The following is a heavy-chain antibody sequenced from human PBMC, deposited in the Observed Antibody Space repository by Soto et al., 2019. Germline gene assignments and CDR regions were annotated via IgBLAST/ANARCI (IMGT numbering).Heavy chain of an antibody. D-gene: IGHD5-12*01. V-gene: IGHV1-8*01. Sequence: GSVKVSFKACGYAISTYDINWVRQAAGQGLEWMGWMSNASGDTGYAPSFQGRVAMTRNISINTAYLELSGLTPEDTGLYYCARDIMAPWGQGTLVTVSS. J-gene: IGHJ5*02. CDR3: ARDIMAP. CDR2: MSNASGDT. CDR1: GYAISTYD.